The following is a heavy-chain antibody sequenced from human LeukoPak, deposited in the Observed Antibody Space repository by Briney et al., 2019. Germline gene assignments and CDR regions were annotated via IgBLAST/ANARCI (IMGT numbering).Heavy chain of an antibody. D-gene: IGHD6-6*01. CDR1: GFTFSDHY. V-gene: IGHV3-72*01. CDR3: VRVRRSSSSMYFDY. J-gene: IGHJ4*02. Sequence: GGSLRLSCAASGFTFSDHYMDWVRQAPGKGLEWVGRSRNKAYGYTTEYVASVKGRFTISRDDSKNSLYLQMNSLKTEDTAVYYCVRVRRSSSSMYFDYWGQGTLVTVSS. CDR2: SRNKAYGYTT.